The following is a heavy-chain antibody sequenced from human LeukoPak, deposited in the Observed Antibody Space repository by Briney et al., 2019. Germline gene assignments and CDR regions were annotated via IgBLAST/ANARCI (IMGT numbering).Heavy chain of an antibody. D-gene: IGHD3-3*01. J-gene: IGHJ4*02. V-gene: IGHV3-21*01. CDR3: ARQNDFWRGYYDY. Sequence: GGSLRLSCAASGFTFSSYSMNWVRQAPGKGLEWVSSISSSSSYIYYADSVKGRFTISRDNAKNSLHLQLNSLRAEDTAMYYCARQNDFWRGYYDYWGQGILVSVSS. CDR1: GFTFSSYS. CDR2: ISSSSSYI.